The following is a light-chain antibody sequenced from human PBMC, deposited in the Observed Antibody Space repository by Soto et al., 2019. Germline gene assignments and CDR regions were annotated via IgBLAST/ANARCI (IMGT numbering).Light chain of an antibody. CDR1: RSDVGGYNY. J-gene: IGLJ1*01. CDR3: SSYAGSNYV. V-gene: IGLV2-8*01. Sequence: QSALTQPTSASGSPGQSVTISCTGTRSDVGGYNYVSWFQQHPGKAPKLMIYEVSKRPSGVPDRFSGSKSGNTASLTVSGLQAEDEADYYCSSYAGSNYVFGTGTKLTVL. CDR2: EVS.